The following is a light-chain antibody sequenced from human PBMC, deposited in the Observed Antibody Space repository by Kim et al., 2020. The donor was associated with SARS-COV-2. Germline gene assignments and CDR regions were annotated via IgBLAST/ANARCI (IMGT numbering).Light chain of an antibody. CDR1: ALPKQY. Sequence: SYVLTQPPSVSVSPGQTARITCSGDALPKQYAYWYQQKPGQAPVLVIYKDSERPSGIPERFSGSSSGTTVTLTISGVQAEDEADYYCQSADSSGWV. V-gene: IGLV3-25*03. J-gene: IGLJ3*02. CDR3: QSADSSGWV. CDR2: KDS.